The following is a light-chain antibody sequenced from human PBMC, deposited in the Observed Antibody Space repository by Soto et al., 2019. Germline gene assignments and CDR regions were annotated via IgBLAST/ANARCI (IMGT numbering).Light chain of an antibody. J-gene: IGLJ2*01. CDR3: CSYAGSSPV. CDR2: EGS. V-gene: IGLV2-23*01. Sequence: QSALTQPASVSGSPGQSITISCTGTSSDVGSYNLVSWYQQHPGKAPKLMIYEGSKRPSGVSNRFSGSKSGNTASLTISGLQAEDEADCYCCSYAGSSPVFGGGTKLTVL. CDR1: SSDVGSYNL.